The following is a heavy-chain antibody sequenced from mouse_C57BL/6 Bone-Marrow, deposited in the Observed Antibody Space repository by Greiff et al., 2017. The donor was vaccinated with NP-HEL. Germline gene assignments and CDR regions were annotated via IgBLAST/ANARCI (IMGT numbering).Heavy chain of an antibody. J-gene: IGHJ2*01. D-gene: IGHD2-5*01. Sequence: VQRVESGPELVKPGASVKISCKASGYAFSSSWMNWVKQRPGKGLEWIGRIYPGDGDTNYNGKFKGKATLTADKSSSTAYMQLSSLTSEDSAVYFCARHYYSNYNYFDYWGQGTTLTVSS. V-gene: IGHV1-82*01. CDR2: IYPGDGDT. CDR1: GYAFSSSW. CDR3: ARHYYSNYNYFDY.